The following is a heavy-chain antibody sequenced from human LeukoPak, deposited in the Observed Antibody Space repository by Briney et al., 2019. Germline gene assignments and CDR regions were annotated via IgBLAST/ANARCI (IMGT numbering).Heavy chain of an antibody. D-gene: IGHD2-15*01. V-gene: IGHV3-48*04. CDR1: GFTFSSYS. J-gene: IGHJ3*02. CDR2: ISSSSSTI. Sequence: QAGGSLRLSCAASGFTFSSYSMNWVRQAPGKGLEWVSYISSSSSTIYYADSVKGRFTVSRDNAKNSLYLQMNSLRAEDTAVYYCARDSAASLDAFDIWGQGTMVTVSS. CDR3: ARDSAASLDAFDI.